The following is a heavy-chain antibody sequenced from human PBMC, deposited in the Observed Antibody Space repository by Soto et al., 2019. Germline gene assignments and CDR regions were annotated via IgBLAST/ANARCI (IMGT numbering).Heavy chain of an antibody. D-gene: IGHD3-16*01. CDR2: VSGYNGHT. V-gene: IGHV1-18*01. J-gene: IGHJ6*02. Sequence: QVQLVQSGAEVKKPGASVKVSCKASGYSFTNSGISWVRQAPGQGLEWMGWVSGYNGHTNYAQKFQGRLTVTTDTSTSTAYMELRSLTFDDTAVYYCARDFIMIKFGGGMDVWGQGTTVTVSS. CDR1: GYSFTNSG. CDR3: ARDFIMIKFGGGMDV.